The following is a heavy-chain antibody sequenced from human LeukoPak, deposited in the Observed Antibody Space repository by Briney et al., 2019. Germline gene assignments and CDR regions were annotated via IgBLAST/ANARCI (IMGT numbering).Heavy chain of an antibody. V-gene: IGHV1-18*01. CDR3: ARVGYCSGGSCFEEYYFDY. J-gene: IGHJ4*02. CDR1: GYTFTNYN. D-gene: IGHD2-15*01. CDR2: ISAYNGNT. Sequence: ASVKVSCKTSGYTFTNYNIAGVRRAPGQGRAWVGWISAYNGNTNYAQKLQGRVTITTDTFTSTAYMELRSLRSDDTAVYYCARVGYCSGGSCFEEYYFDYWGQGTLVTVSS.